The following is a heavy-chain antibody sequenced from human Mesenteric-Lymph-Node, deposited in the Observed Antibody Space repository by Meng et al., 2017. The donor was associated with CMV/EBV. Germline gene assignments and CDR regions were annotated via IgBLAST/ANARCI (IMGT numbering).Heavy chain of an antibody. CDR1: GFSFSTYW. V-gene: IGHV3-7*04. D-gene: IGHD6-19*01. J-gene: IGHJ4*02. CDR2: IKQDGSEK. Sequence: GESLKISCAASGFSFSTYWMSWVRQAPGKGLEWVANIKQDGSEKHYVDSVKGRFTISRDNAKNSLFLQMNSLGAEDTAVYYCARAGIAVAGTGDYWGQGTLVTVSS. CDR3: ARAGIAVAGTGDY.